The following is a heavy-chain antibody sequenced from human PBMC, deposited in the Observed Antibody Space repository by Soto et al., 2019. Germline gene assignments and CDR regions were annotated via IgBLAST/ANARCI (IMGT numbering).Heavy chain of an antibody. Sequence: EVQLVESGGGLVQPGGSLRLSCAASGFTVSSNYMSWVRQAPGKVLEWVSVIYSGGTTYYADSVKGRFTISRDNSKNTLYPQMNSLRAEDTAVYYCARNGDSSDYRGWFDPWGQGTLVTVSS. CDR3: ARNGDSSDYRGWFDP. J-gene: IGHJ5*02. D-gene: IGHD3-22*01. CDR2: IYSGGTT. CDR1: GFTVSSNY. V-gene: IGHV3-66*01.